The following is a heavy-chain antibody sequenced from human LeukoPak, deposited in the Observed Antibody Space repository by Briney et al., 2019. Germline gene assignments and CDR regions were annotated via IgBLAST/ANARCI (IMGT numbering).Heavy chain of an antibody. Sequence: SETLSLTCTVSGGSISSYYWSWIRQPPGKGLEWIGYINYSGSTKYNPSLKSRVTISVDTSKNQFYLKLSSVTAADTAVYYCARGRGIAVAYWGQGTLVTVSS. D-gene: IGHD6-19*01. CDR3: ARGRGIAVAY. V-gene: IGHV4-59*01. CDR1: GGSISSYY. CDR2: INYSGST. J-gene: IGHJ4*02.